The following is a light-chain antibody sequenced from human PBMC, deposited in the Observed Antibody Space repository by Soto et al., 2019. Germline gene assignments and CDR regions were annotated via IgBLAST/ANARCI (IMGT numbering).Light chain of an antibody. CDR1: QGIFSY. V-gene: IGKV1-9*01. J-gene: IGKJ5*01. CDR3: QQLNNYPPT. Sequence: DIHLSQSPSFLSASVGDSVTITCRASQGIFSYLAWYQQKTGKAPEILIYGASTLQSGVPSRFSGLGSGKEFNLTLSKLQAEDGATYVGQQLNNYPPTFGQRTRLEIK. CDR2: GAS.